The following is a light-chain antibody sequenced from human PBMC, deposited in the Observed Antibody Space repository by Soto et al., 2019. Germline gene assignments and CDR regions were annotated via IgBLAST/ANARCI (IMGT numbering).Light chain of an antibody. V-gene: IGKV3-15*01. Sequence: VMTQSPATLSVSPGDRVTLSCRARQDIRSSLAWYQQKPGQAPRRLMCVAFIRATGVTATFSGSGSGTEFTLSISSLQSEHLGVYYCQQNSSWPLTFGGGNKVEIK. CDR2: VAF. CDR3: QQNSSWPLT. CDR1: QDIRSS. J-gene: IGKJ4*01.